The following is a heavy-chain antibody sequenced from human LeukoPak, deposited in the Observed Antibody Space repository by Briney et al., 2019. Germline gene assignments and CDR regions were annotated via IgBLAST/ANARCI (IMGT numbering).Heavy chain of an antibody. J-gene: IGHJ4*02. CDR3: ARGRDGYNFLTRGEYYYLDC. V-gene: IGHV4-61*02. D-gene: IGHD5-24*01. Sequence: SQTLSLTCTVSGGSISSGTYYWNWTRQPAGKGLEWIGRIYTSGSTNYNPSLKSRVTISVDTSKNQFSLRLNSVTAADTAVYFCARGRDGYNFLTRGEYYYLDCWGQGTLVTVSS. CDR2: IYTSGST. CDR1: GGSISSGTYY.